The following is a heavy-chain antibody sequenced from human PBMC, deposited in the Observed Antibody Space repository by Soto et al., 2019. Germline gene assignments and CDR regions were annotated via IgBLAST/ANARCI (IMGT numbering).Heavy chain of an antibody. CDR1: GFTYSSYG. J-gene: IGHJ4*02. CDR3: AKDYDILTGYPLATLDY. D-gene: IGHD3-9*01. CDR2: ISYDGSNK. V-gene: IGHV3-30*18. Sequence: GGSLRLSCAASGFTYSSYGMHWVRQAPGKGLEWVAVISYDGSNKYYADSVKGRFTISRDNSKNTLYLQMNSLRAEDTAVYYCAKDYDILTGYPLATLDYWGQGTLVTVSS.